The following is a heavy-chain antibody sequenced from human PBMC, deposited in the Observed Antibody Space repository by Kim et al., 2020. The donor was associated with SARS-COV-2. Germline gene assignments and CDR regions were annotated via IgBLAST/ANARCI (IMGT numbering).Heavy chain of an antibody. CDR1: GYTFTSYG. D-gene: IGHD3-3*01. V-gene: IGHV1-18*01. J-gene: IGHJ6*03. Sequence: ASVKVSCKASGYTFTSYGISWVRHAPGQGLEWMGWISPYNGNTNYAQKLQGRVTMTTDTSTSTAYMELRSRGSDDTAVYYFARGRAAGYYDFWSGYPSYYYMDVWGKGTTVTVSS. CDR2: ISPYNGNT. CDR3: ARGRAAGYYDFWSGYPSYYYMDV.